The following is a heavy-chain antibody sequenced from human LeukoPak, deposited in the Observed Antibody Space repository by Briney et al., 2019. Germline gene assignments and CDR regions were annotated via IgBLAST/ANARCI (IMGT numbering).Heavy chain of an antibody. D-gene: IGHD1-26*01. Sequence: GSLRLSCAASGFTFSTYGMHWVRQAQGKGLEWVALTWYDGSNKNYADSVKGRFTISRDNSKNTLYLQMNSLRGEDTAVYYCARGGLTIAEATTSWYLDYWGQGILVTVSS. CDR2: TWYDGSNK. CDR3: ARGGLTIAEATTSWYLDY. J-gene: IGHJ4*02. CDR1: GFTFSTYG. V-gene: IGHV3-33*08.